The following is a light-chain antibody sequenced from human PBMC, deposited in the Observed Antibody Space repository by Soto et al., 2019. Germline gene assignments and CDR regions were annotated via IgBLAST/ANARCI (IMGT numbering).Light chain of an antibody. Sequence: DIQMTQSPSTLSASVEDRVTITCRASQSIVRWLAWYQQKPGKATNLLIYDASTLKSGVPSRFSGSGSGTEFTLTISSLQPDDFATYYCQQYDTEPWTFGQGTKVEIK. V-gene: IGKV1-5*01. CDR3: QQYDTEPWT. J-gene: IGKJ1*01. CDR1: QSIVRW. CDR2: DAS.